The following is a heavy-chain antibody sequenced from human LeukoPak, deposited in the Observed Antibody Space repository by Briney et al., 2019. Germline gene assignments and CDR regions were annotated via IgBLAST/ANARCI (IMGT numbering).Heavy chain of an antibody. V-gene: IGHV3-33*01. D-gene: IGHD4-17*01. CDR2: IWHDGSNQ. Sequence: KGLELVAVIWHDGSNQYYPASLKRLFTISRHNSKNTLYLQMDSLRAEDTAIYYCARYDDYVFYIDYWGQGTLVTVSS. J-gene: IGHJ4*02. CDR3: ARYDDYVFYIDY.